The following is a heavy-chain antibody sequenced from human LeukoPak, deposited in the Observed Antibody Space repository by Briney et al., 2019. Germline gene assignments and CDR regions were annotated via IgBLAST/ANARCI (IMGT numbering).Heavy chain of an antibody. CDR3: ARALSRWIQLWSDAFDI. J-gene: IGHJ3*02. CDR2: IIPILGTA. CDR1: GGTFSSYA. Sequence: SVKVSCKASGGTFSSYAISWVRQAPGQGLEWMGGIIPILGTANYAQKFQGRVTITADESTSTAYMELSSLRSEDTAVYYCARALSRWIQLWSDAFDIWGQGTMVTVSS. D-gene: IGHD5-18*01. V-gene: IGHV1-69*01.